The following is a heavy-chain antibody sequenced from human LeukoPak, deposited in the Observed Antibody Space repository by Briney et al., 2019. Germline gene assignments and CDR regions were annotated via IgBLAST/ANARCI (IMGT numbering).Heavy chain of an antibody. CDR1: GYTLTAYY. J-gene: IGHJ4*02. CDR2: INPNSGGT. CDR3: ARDNSLTEFDY. Sequence: GASVKVSCKASGYTLTAYYIHWVRQAPGQGLEWMGWINPNSGGTYYVQKFQGRITMTRDTSIGTTYMELSRLGSDDTAFYYCARDNSLTEFDYWGQGTLVTVSS. V-gene: IGHV1-2*02.